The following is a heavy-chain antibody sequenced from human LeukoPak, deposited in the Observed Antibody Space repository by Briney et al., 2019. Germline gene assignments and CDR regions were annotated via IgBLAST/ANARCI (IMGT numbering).Heavy chain of an antibody. J-gene: IGHJ5*02. CDR1: GFTLSSYA. Sequence: GGSLRLSCAASGFTLSSYAMSWVRQAPGKGLEWVPAISVSGNTYHADSVKGRFTISRDNAKNTLYLQMNSLRVDDTAVYYCARAMPHDNWSDPWGQGSLVTVSS. D-gene: IGHD2-2*01. V-gene: IGHV3-23*01. CDR3: ARAMPHDNWSDP. CDR2: ISVSGNT.